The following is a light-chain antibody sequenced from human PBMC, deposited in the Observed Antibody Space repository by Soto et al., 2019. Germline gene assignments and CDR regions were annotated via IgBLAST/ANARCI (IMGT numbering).Light chain of an antibody. CDR3: QQSHSIPYT. CDR2: AAS. V-gene: IGKV1-39*01. CDR1: QTISSY. J-gene: IGKJ2*01. Sequence: DIQMTQSPSSLSASVGDRVTITCRASQTISSYLNWYQQKPWKAPKLLIYAASSLQSGVPSRFSGRGSGTDFTLTISSLQPEDFATYYCQQSHSIPYTFGQGKKLEIK.